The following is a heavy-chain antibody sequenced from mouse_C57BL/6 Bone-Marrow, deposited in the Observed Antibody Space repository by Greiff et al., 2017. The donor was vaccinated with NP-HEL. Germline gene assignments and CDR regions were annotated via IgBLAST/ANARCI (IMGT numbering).Heavy chain of an antibody. D-gene: IGHD1-1*01. J-gene: IGHJ3*01. V-gene: IGHV1-18*01. CDR1: GYTFPDYN. CDR2: INPNNGGT. CDR3: ARYYYGSSYGFAY. Sequence: VQLQQSGPELVKPGASVKIPCKASGYTFPDYNMAWVKQSHGKSLEWIGDINPNNGGTIYNQKFKGKATLTVDKSSSTAYMELRSLTSEDTAVYYCARYYYGSSYGFAYWGQGTLGTVSA.